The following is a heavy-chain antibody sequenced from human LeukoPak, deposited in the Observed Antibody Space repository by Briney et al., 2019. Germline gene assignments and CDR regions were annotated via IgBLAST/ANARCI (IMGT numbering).Heavy chain of an antibody. CDR2: ISSSSSTI. D-gene: IGHD1-26*01. V-gene: IGHV3-48*01. Sequence: PGGSLGLSCAASGFTFSSYSMSWVRQAPGKGLEWVSYISSSSSTIYYADSVKGRFTISRDNAKNSLYLQMNSLRAEDTAVYYCARVYSGSYPYYFDYWGQGTLVTVSS. CDR3: ARVYSGSYPYYFDY. J-gene: IGHJ4*02. CDR1: GFTFSSYS.